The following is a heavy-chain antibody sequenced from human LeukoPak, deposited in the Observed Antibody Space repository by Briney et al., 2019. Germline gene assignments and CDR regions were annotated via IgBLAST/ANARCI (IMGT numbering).Heavy chain of an antibody. CDR3: AKALPNSGYYLPRAFLGIPDDDAFDI. D-gene: IGHD3-22*01. CDR1: GFIFSSYW. CDR2: INTDGSST. Sequence: PGGSLRLSCAASGFIFSSYWMHWVRHAPGKGMAWVSRINTDGSSTTYADSVKGGFTISRDNDKNTMYLQMNSLRAEERAVYYCAKALPNSGYYLPRAFLGIPDDDAFDIWGQGTMVTVSS. V-gene: IGHV3-74*03. J-gene: IGHJ3*02.